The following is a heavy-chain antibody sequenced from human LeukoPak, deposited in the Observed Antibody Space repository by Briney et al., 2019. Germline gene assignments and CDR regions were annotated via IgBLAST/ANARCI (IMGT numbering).Heavy chain of an antibody. J-gene: IGHJ4*02. V-gene: IGHV3-30*18. CDR2: ISYDGSNQ. D-gene: IGHD3-22*01. Sequence: GGSLRLSCAASGFTFSNFGIHWVRQAPGKGLEWVALISYDGSNQYYAESVKGRFTISRDNSKNTLYLQMNSLRAEDTAVYYCAKGYYYDSSGYYQHFDHWGQGTLVTVSS. CDR1: GFTFSNFG. CDR3: AKGYYYDSSGYYQHFDH.